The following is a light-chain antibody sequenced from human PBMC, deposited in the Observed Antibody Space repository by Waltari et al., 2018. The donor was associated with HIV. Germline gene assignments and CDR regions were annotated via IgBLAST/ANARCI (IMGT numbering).Light chain of an antibody. CDR2: EVS. CDR3: TSYISSSSPV. J-gene: IGLJ3*02. CDR1: SNDLSHYYS. V-gene: IGLV2-14*01. Sequence: QSALTHTAPVSASPGQSPTVSCTRSSNDLSHYYSFSLYQHHPGNAPKVITYEVSHRPSGVASRFSGSISANTASLTISGLQAEDEADYVCTSYISSSSPVFGGGTKVTVL.